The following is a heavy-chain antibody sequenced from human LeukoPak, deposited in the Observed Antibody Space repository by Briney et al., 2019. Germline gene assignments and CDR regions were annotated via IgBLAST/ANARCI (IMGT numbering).Heavy chain of an antibody. CDR1: GFTFRTYE. V-gene: IGHV3-48*03. CDR2: ISSSATTI. Sequence: GSLRLSCAASGFTFRTYEMNWVRQAPGEGLEWVSHISSSATTIYHAESVKGRFTISRDNSKNTLYLQMNSLIAEDTAVYYCARQTSGWYDDWYFDLWGRGTLVSASS. J-gene: IGHJ2*01. D-gene: IGHD6-19*01. CDR3: ARQTSGWYDDWYFDL.